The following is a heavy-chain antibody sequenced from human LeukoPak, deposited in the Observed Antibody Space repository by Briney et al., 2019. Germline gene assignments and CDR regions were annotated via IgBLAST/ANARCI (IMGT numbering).Heavy chain of an antibody. CDR2: ISAYNGNT. J-gene: IGHJ4*02. CDR1: GGTFSSYA. Sequence: ASVKVSCKASGGTFSSYAMSWVRQAPGQGLEGMGWISAYNGNTNYAQKLQGRVTMTTDTSTSTAYMELRSLRSDDTAVYYCARFERETYSLSSDYWGQGTLVTVSS. CDR3: ARFERETYSLSSDY. V-gene: IGHV1-18*01. D-gene: IGHD4-11*01.